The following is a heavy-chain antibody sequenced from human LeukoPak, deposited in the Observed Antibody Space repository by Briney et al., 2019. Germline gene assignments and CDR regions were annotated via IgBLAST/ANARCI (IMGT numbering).Heavy chain of an antibody. J-gene: IGHJ6*02. D-gene: IGHD6-6*01. V-gene: IGHV1-46*01. Sequence: PLASVKVSCKASGYTFTSYYMHWVRQAPGQGLEWMGIINPSGGSTSYAQKFQGRVTMTRDTSTSTVYMELSSLRSEDTAVYYCTRDLGARPPYYGMDVWGQGTTVTVSS. CDR2: INPSGGST. CDR1: GYTFTSYY. CDR3: TRDLGARPPYYGMDV.